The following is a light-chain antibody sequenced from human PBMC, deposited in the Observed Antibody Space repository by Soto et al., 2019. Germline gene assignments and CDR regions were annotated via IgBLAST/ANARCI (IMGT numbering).Light chain of an antibody. V-gene: IGKV3-15*01. CDR3: QQVNNYPLT. Sequence: EIVMTQSPATLSVSPGERATLSCRASQSVSSNLAWYQQKPGQAPRLLIYGASTRATGIPARFSGSGSGTEFTLTISSLQSEDFGTYYCQQVNNYPLTFGGGTKVEIK. J-gene: IGKJ4*01. CDR2: GAS. CDR1: QSVSSN.